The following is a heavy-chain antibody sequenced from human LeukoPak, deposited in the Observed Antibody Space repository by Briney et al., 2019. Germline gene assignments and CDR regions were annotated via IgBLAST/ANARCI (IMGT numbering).Heavy chain of an antibody. Sequence: SVKVSCKAYGGTFSSYAISWVRQAPGQGLEWMGGIIPIFGTANYAQRFQGRVTITTDESTSTAYMELSSLRSEDTAVYYCAIRGKSYGFEIDYWGQGTLVTVSS. J-gene: IGHJ4*02. CDR2: IIPIFGTA. D-gene: IGHD5-18*01. CDR3: AIRGKSYGFEIDY. CDR1: GGTFSSYA. V-gene: IGHV1-69*05.